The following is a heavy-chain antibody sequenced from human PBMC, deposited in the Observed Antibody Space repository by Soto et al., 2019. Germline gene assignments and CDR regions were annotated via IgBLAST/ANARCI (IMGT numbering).Heavy chain of an antibody. CDR1: GGSISSGGYY. CDR3: AASCVACGGFNYYGMDV. Sequence: QVQLQESGPGLVKPSQTLSLTCTVSGGSISSGGYYWYWIRQHPGKGLEWIGYIYYSGTTYYNPSLRMRVNISVDTSKNQFSLKLSSVTAADTAVYYCAASCVACGGFNYYGMDVWGQGTTVTVSS. D-gene: IGHD2-21*01. J-gene: IGHJ6*02. V-gene: IGHV4-31*03. CDR2: IYYSGTT.